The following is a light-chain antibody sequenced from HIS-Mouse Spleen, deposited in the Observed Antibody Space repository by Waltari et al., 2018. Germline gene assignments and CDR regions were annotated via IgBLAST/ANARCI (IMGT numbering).Light chain of an antibody. V-gene: IGLV3-10*01. CDR3: YSTDSSGNHRV. J-gene: IGLJ2*01. CDR2: EDS. CDR1: ALPKKY. Sequence: SYELTQPPSVSVSPGQKARITCSGDALPKKYAYWYQQKSGQAPVLGIYEDSKRPSGIPGRFSGSSSGTMATLTISGAQVEDEADYYCYSTDSSGNHRVFGGGTKLTVL.